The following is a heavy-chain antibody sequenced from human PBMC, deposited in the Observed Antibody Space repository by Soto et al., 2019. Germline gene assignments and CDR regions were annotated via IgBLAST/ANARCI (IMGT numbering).Heavy chain of an antibody. Sequence: QVQLQESGPGLVKPSETLSLTCTVSGGSISSYYWSWIRQPPGKGLEWIGHIYYSGSTNYNPSLTSRVTISVDPSKNQFSLKLSFVTAADTAVYYCARQSCSSTSCYSWVSWFDPWGQGTLVTVSS. CDR2: IYYSGST. CDR1: GGSISSYY. J-gene: IGHJ5*02. V-gene: IGHV4-59*08. CDR3: ARQSCSSTSCYSWVSWFDP. D-gene: IGHD2-2*01.